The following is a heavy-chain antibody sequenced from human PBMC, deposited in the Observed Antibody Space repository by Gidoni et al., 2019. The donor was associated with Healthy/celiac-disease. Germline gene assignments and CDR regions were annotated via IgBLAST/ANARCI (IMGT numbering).Heavy chain of an antibody. Sequence: EVQLVESGGGLVKPGRSLRLSVAASGVTFTNYAVRWVRQAPGKGLEWVSGISLNSGSIGYADSVKGRFTISRDNAKNSLYLQMNSLRAEDTALYYCAKIVGVGATSDAFDIWGQGTMVTVSS. CDR1: GVTFTNYA. V-gene: IGHV3-9*01. J-gene: IGHJ3*02. D-gene: IGHD1-26*01. CDR3: AKIVGVGATSDAFDI. CDR2: ISLNSGSI.